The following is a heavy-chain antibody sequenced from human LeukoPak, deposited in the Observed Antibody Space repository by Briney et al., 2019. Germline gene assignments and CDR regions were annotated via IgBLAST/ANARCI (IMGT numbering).Heavy chain of an antibody. CDR2: ISWNSGSI. V-gene: IGHV3-9*01. CDR1: GFTFSSYA. D-gene: IGHD5-18*01. Sequence: GGSLRLSCAASGFTFSSYAMSWVRQAPGKGLEWVSGISWNSGSIGYADSVKGRFTISRDNAKNSLYLQMNSLRAEDTALYYCAKDVGYSYGYDYWGQGTLVTVSS. J-gene: IGHJ4*02. CDR3: AKDVGYSYGYDY.